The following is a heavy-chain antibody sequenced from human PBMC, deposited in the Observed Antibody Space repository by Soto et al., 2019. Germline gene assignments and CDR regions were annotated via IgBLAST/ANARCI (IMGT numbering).Heavy chain of an antibody. D-gene: IGHD2-8*02. CDR2: ILVAGST. CDR3: AKATATGGGAFDI. CDR1: GFICSSYD. J-gene: IGHJ3*02. Sequence: GGSLRLSCAASGFICSSYDMSWVRQAPGKGLEWVSTILVAGSTHYEDSVKGRFTISRDTSKNTVYLQMNSLTAGDTAVYYCAKATATGGGAFDICGQGTMVTVSS. V-gene: IGHV3-23*01.